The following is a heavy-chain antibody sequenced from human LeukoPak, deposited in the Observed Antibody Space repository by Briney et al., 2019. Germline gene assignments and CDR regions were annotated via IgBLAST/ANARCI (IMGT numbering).Heavy chain of an antibody. D-gene: IGHD3-22*01. CDR3: ARGISYYDSSGIDY. Sequence: SETLSLTCTVSGGSISSYYWSWIRQPPGKGLEWIGYTHYSGTNYNPSLKSRVTVSPDTSKNQFSLKLSSVTAADTAVYYCARGISYYDSSGIDYWGQGTLVTVSS. CDR2: THYSGT. J-gene: IGHJ4*02. CDR1: GGSISSYY. V-gene: IGHV4-59*01.